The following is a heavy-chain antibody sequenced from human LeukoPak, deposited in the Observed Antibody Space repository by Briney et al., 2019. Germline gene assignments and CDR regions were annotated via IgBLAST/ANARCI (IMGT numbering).Heavy chain of an antibody. D-gene: IGHD3-10*01. CDR3: ATDRIDYGSGRHCYMDV. Sequence: ASVKISCKASGYTFSDHYMHWVRQAPGKGLEWMGRVDPEDGETIYTENFHGRVIITADTSTNTAYMELSSLRSEDTAVYYCATDRIDYGSGRHCYMDVWGKGTTVTVSS. CDR2: VDPEDGET. V-gene: IGHV1-69-2*01. J-gene: IGHJ6*03. CDR1: GYTFSDHY.